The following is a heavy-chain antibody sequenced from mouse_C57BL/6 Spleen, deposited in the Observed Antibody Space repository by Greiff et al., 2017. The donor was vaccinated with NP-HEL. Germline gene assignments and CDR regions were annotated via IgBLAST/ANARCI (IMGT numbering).Heavy chain of an antibody. D-gene: IGHD2-12*01. CDR3: TFYSPFAY. Sequence: VQLQQSGAELVRPGASVKLSCTASGFNIKDDYMHWVKQRPEQGLEWIGWIDPENGDTEYASKFQGKATITADTSSNTAYLQLSSLTSEDTAVYYCTFYSPFAYWGQGTLVTVSA. CDR1: GFNIKDDY. J-gene: IGHJ3*01. V-gene: IGHV14-4*01. CDR2: IDPENGDT.